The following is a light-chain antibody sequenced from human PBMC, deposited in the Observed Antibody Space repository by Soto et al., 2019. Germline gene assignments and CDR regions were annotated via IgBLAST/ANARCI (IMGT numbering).Light chain of an antibody. CDR3: QQYGGSPRT. J-gene: IGKJ1*01. CDR1: QSINNNY. V-gene: IGKV3-20*01. Sequence: EILLTQSPGTLSLSPGERATLSCRASQSINNNYLAWYQQKRGQAPRLLIYGASSRATGIPDRFSGSGSGTDFTLTISRRAPEDFAVYYCQQYGGSPRTFGQGTKVEIK. CDR2: GAS.